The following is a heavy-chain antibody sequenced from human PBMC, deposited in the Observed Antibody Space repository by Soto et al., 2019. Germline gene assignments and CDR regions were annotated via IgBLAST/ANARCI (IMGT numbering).Heavy chain of an antibody. V-gene: IGHV4-34*01. CDR1: GGSFSGYY. Sequence: QVQLQQWGAGLLKPSETLSLTCAVYGGSFSGYYWSWIRQPPGKGLERIGEITHSGGTNYNQSLKSEVTISVDTSKSQFARKLSSESAADTAVYYCAGDVMANNRYHWYFDLWGRGTLVTVSS. D-gene: IGHD2-8*01. J-gene: IGHJ2*01. CDR2: ITHSGGT. CDR3: AGDVMANNRYHWYFDL.